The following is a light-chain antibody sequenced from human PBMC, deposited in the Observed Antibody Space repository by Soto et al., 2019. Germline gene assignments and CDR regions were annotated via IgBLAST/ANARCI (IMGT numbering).Light chain of an antibody. J-gene: IGKJ5*01. CDR1: QGIGND. Sequence: DIKLNQSPYSLSASVGARVALTCRASQGIGNDLGWYQQKPGKAPKRLIYAASSLQSGVPSRFSGSGSGTEFTLTISSLQPEDFATYYCQQSFSTPTFGQGTRLEIK. CDR2: AAS. CDR3: QQSFSTPT. V-gene: IGKV1-39*01.